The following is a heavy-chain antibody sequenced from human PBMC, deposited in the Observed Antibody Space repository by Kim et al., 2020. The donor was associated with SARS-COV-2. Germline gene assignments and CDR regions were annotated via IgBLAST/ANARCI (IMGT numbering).Heavy chain of an antibody. V-gene: IGHV3-21*01. CDR1: GFTFSSYS. D-gene: IGHD5-12*01. CDR3: ARDGFDVDIVATTDY. Sequence: GGSLRLSCAASGFTFSSYSMNWVRQAPGKGLEWVSSISSSSSYIYYADSVKGRFTISRDNAKNSLYLQMNSLRAEDTAVYYCARDGFDVDIVATTDYWGQGTLVTVSS. CDR2: ISSSSSYI. J-gene: IGHJ4*02.